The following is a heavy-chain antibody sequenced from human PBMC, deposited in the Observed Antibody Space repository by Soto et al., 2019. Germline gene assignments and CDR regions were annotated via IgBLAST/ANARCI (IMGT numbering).Heavy chain of an antibody. CDR3: AKDFMTSTSYGMDV. Sequence: PGGSLRLSCAASGFTFSSYGMHWVRQAPGKGLEWVAVISYDGSNKYYADSVKGRFTISRDNSKNTLYLQMNSLRAEDTAVYYCAKDFMTSTSYGMDVWGQGTTVTVS. CDR1: GFTFSSYG. J-gene: IGHJ6*02. CDR2: ISYDGSNK. D-gene: IGHD2-2*01. V-gene: IGHV3-30*18.